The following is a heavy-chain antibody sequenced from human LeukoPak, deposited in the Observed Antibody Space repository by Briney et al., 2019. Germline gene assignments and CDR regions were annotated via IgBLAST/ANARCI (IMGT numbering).Heavy chain of an antibody. D-gene: IGHD6-19*01. CDR1: GFTFRSYA. V-gene: IGHV3-23*01. CDR3: AKPSSGYGSFDS. Sequence: GGSLRLSCPASGFTFRSYAMSWVRQAPGKRLEWVSAISSSSTNTYYADSVKGRFTISRDNSKNTLYLQMNSLKAEDTAVYHCAKPSSGYGSFDSWGQGTLVTVSS. J-gene: IGHJ4*02. CDR2: ISSSSTNT.